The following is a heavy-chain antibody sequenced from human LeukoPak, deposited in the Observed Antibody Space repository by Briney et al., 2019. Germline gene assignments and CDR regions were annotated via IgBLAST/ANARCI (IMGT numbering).Heavy chain of an antibody. V-gene: IGHV1-69*13. J-gene: IGHJ4*02. Sequence: ASVKVSCKASGGTFSSYAISWVRQAPGQGLEWMGGIIPIFGTANYAQKFQGRVTITADESTSTAYMELSSLRSEDTDVYYCARARAGWLQLEYWGQGTLVTVSS. CDR1: GGTFSSYA. CDR3: ARARAGWLQLEY. D-gene: IGHD5-24*01. CDR2: IIPIFGTA.